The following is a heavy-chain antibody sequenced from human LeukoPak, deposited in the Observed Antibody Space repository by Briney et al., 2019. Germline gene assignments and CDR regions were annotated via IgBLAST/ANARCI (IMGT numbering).Heavy chain of an antibody. Sequence: ASVKVSCKASGYTFTDYYVHWVRQAPGQGLEWMGWINPNSGGTNSAQKFQDRVTMSSDTSFSTASLEFSRLRSDDTPIYHCATDTALTAPGGWFDPWGQGTLVPVSS. J-gene: IGHJ5*02. CDR2: INPNSGGT. V-gene: IGHV1-2*02. CDR3: ATDTALTAPGGWFDP. CDR1: GYTFTDYY. D-gene: IGHD2-21*02.